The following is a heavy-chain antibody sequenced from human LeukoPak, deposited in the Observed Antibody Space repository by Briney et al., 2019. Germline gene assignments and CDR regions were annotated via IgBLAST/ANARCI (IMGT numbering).Heavy chain of an antibody. CDR2: ISWNSGSI. J-gene: IGHJ4*02. V-gene: IGHV3-9*01. Sequence: GRSLRLSCAASGFTFDDYAMHWVRQAPGKGLEWVSGISWNSGSIGYADSVKGRFTISRDNAKNSLYLQMNSLRAEDTAVYYCARALHSSGYYGDYWGQGTLVTVSS. CDR1: GFTFDDYA. CDR3: ARALHSSGYYGDY. D-gene: IGHD3-22*01.